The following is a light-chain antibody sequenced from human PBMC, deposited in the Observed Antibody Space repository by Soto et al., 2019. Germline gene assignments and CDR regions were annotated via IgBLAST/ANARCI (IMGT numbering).Light chain of an antibody. CDR3: QHYNSYSEA. Sequence: DIQMTQSPSTLSASVGDRVTITCRASQSVTNWLAWYQQKPGKAPKLLIFDASSLQSGVPSRFSGGGSGTEFTLSISSLQPDDFATYYCQHYNSYSEAFGQGTKVE. J-gene: IGKJ1*01. CDR2: DAS. CDR1: QSVTNW. V-gene: IGKV1-5*01.